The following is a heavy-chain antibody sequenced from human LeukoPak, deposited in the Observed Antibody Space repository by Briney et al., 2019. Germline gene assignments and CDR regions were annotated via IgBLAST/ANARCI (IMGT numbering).Heavy chain of an antibody. J-gene: IGHJ4*02. CDR2: INPNSGGT. D-gene: IGHD3-22*01. V-gene: IGHV1-2*02. CDR3: ARLGYVSGGYRLGD. CDR1: GYSFTGYY. Sequence: ASVKVSCKASGYSFTGYYIHWVRQAPGQGLEWMGWINPNSGGTEYAQKFQGRVTMTRDTSISTAYMDLSRLRSDDTAVYYCARLGYVSGGYRLGDWGQGILVTVSS.